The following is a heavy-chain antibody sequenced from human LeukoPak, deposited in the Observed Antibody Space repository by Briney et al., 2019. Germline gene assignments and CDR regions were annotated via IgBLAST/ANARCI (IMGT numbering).Heavy chain of an antibody. J-gene: IGHJ4*02. D-gene: IGHD6-13*01. V-gene: IGHV4-34*01. CDR2: INHSGST. Sequence: SETLSLTCAVYGGSFSGYYWSWIRQPPGKGLEWIGEINHSGSTNYNPSLKSRVTISVDTSKNQFSLKLSSVTAADTAVYYRARGRYSSSWYRGGNFDYWGQGTLVTVSS. CDR3: ARGRYSSSWYRGGNFDY. CDR1: GGSFSGYY.